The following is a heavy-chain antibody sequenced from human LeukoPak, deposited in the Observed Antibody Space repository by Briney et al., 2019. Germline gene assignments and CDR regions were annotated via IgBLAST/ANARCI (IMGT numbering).Heavy chain of an antibody. CDR3: AKRRIAAAGLHFDY. D-gene: IGHD6-13*01. Sequence: GGSLRLSCAASGFTFSSYGMSWVRQAPGKGLEWVSAISGSGGSTYYADSVKGRFTISRDNSENTLYLQMNSLRAEDTAVYYCAKRRIAAAGLHFDYWGQGTLVTVSS. J-gene: IGHJ4*02. V-gene: IGHV3-23*01. CDR2: ISGSGGST. CDR1: GFTFSSYG.